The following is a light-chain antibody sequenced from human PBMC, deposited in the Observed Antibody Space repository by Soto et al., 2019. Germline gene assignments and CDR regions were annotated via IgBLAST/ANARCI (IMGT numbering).Light chain of an antibody. J-gene: IGLJ3*02. CDR1: SNDVGGYNY. CDR2: DVS. Sequence: QSALTQPRSVSGSPGQSVTFSCTGTSNDVGGYNYVSWYQQHPGKAPKLLIYDVSKRPSGVPDRFSGSKSGNTASLTISGLQAEDEADYYCCSSAGSYTSVFGGGTKLT. CDR3: CSSAGSYTSV. V-gene: IGLV2-11*01.